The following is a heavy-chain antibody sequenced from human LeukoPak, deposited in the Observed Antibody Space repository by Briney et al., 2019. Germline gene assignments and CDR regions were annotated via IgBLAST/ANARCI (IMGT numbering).Heavy chain of an antibody. J-gene: IGHJ4*02. Sequence: GGSLRLSCAASGFTFSSYAMHWVRQAPGKGLEWVAVISYNADNTYYADSVKVRFTISRDNSQNTLFLQMNSLRAEDTAVYYCARQQWLKPFDYWGQGTLVTVSS. V-gene: IGHV3-30*04. D-gene: IGHD6-19*01. CDR1: GFTFSSYA. CDR3: ARQQWLKPFDY. CDR2: ISYNADNT.